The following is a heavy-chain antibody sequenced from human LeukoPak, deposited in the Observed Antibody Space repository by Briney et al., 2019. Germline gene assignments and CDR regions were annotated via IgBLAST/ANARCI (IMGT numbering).Heavy chain of an antibody. J-gene: IGHJ3*02. D-gene: IGHD4-17*01. CDR3: ASLMTTVTYDVFDI. CDR1: GGSISSGSYY. CDR2: IYTSGST. V-gene: IGHV4-61*02. Sequence: SQTLSLTCTVSGGSISSGSYYWSWIRQPAGKGLEWIGRIYTSGSTNYNPSLKSRVTISVDTSKNQFSLRLRSVTAADTAVYYCASLMTTVTYDVFDIWGQGTIVTVSS.